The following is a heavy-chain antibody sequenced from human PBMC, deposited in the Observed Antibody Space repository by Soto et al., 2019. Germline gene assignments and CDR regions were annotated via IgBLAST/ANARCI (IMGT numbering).Heavy chain of an antibody. CDR3: AKNLVGSSIAAADINWFDP. CDR2: ISYDGRNK. CDR1: GFTFSSYG. Sequence: HPGGSLRLSCAASGFTFSSYGMHWVRQAPGKGLEWVAVISYDGRNKYYAEYVKGRFTISRDNSKNKLYLQMNSLRAVDTAVYYCAKNLVGSSIAAADINWFDPWGQGP. D-gene: IGHD6-13*01. J-gene: IGHJ5*02. V-gene: IGHV3-30*18.